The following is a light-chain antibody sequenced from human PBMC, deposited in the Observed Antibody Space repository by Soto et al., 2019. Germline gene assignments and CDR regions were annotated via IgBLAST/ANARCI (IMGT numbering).Light chain of an antibody. CDR3: QQSYSEPYT. V-gene: IGKV1-39*01. Sequence: DIQMTQSPSSLSASVGDRVTITCRASQSIITYLNWYQQKPGKAPELLMYAASSLQSGVPSRFSGSGSGTDFTLTISSLQPKDFATYFCQQSYSEPYTFGQGTKLEIK. CDR2: AAS. CDR1: QSIITY. J-gene: IGKJ2*01.